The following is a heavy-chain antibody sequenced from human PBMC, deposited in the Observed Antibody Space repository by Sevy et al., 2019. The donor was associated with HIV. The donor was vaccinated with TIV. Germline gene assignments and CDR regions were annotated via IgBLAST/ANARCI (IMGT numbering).Heavy chain of an antibody. CDR3: ASTVTTTGFYAFDI. CDR1: GFTFSSYS. Sequence: GGSLRLSCAASGFTFSSYSMNWVRQAPGKGLEWVSYISGSSSTIYYADSVKGRFTISRDNAKNSLYLQMNSLRDEDTAVYYCASTVTTTGFYAFDIWGQGTMVTVSS. CDR2: ISGSSSTI. V-gene: IGHV3-48*02. J-gene: IGHJ3*02. D-gene: IGHD4-17*01.